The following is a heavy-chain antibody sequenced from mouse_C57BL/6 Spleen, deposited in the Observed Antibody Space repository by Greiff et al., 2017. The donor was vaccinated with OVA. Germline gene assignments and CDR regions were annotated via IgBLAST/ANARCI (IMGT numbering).Heavy chain of an antibody. CDR1: GYTFTSYW. V-gene: IGHV1-5*01. CDR2: IYPGNSDT. Sequence: VQLQQSGTVLARPGASVKMSCKTSGYTFTSYWMHWVKQRPGQGLEWIGAIYPGNSDTSYNQKFKGKAKLTAVTSASTAYMALSSLTHEDSAVYYCTRQSGLDGYPYAMDDWGQGTSVTVSS. J-gene: IGHJ4*01. CDR3: TRQSGLDGYPYAMDD. D-gene: IGHD2-3*01.